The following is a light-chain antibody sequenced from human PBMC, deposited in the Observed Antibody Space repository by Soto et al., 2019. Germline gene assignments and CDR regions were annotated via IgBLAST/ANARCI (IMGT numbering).Light chain of an antibody. Sequence: EIVLTQSPGTLSLSPGERATLSCRASQSVSSSYLAWYQQKAGQAPRLLIYGASSRATGIPDRFSGSGSGTDFNLTISSLEPEDFAVYYCQQYGSSTQTFGQGTKLDIK. CDR1: QSVSSSY. CDR3: QQYGSSTQT. V-gene: IGKV3-20*01. J-gene: IGKJ1*01. CDR2: GAS.